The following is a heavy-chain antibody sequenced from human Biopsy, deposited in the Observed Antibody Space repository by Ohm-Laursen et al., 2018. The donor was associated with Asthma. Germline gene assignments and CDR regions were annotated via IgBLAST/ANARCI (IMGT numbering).Heavy chain of an antibody. J-gene: IGHJ3*02. D-gene: IGHD2-2*01. V-gene: IGHV1-2*06. CDR2: INPNSGGT. CDR1: GYTFIGCP. Sequence: GSSVKVSCKASGYTFIGCPIHWMRQAPGQGLEWMGRINPNSGGTNYAQKFQGRVTMTRDTSISTAYMEVSRLRSDDTAVYYCARDGAQMRNDAWPTAFDIWGQGTSVTVFS. CDR3: ARDGAQMRNDAWPTAFDI.